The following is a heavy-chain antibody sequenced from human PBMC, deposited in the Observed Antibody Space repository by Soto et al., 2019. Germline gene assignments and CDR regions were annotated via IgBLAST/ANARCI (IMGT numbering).Heavy chain of an antibody. CDR2: IGGGDDI. CDR3: AKDSISYNGIYDAFDV. V-gene: IGHV3-23*01. CDR1: GFTFSNYA. J-gene: IGHJ3*01. Sequence: VQLLESGGGLVQPGGSLRLSCAASGFTFSNYAMAWVRQTPGEGPEWVSTIGGGDDIFYAESVQGRFIISRDDSRSTMYLQMDNLRVEDTAIYFCAKDSISYNGIYDAFDVWAKGQWSPSLQ. D-gene: IGHD3-3*02.